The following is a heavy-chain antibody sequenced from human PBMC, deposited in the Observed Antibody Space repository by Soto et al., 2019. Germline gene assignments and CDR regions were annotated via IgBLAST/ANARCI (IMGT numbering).Heavy chain of an antibody. CDR3: AKDPYGSGSYYNGVSWFDP. D-gene: IGHD3-10*01. Sequence: GGSLRLSCAASGFTFSSYAMSWVRQAPGKGLEWVSAISGSGGSTYYADSVKGRFTISRDNSKNTLYLQMNSLRAEDTAVYYCAKDPYGSGSYYNGVSWFDPWGQGTLVTSPQ. V-gene: IGHV3-23*01. J-gene: IGHJ5*02. CDR2: ISGSGGST. CDR1: GFTFSSYA.